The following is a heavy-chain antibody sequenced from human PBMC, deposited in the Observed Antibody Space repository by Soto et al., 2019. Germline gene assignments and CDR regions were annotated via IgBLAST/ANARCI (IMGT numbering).Heavy chain of an antibody. J-gene: IGHJ4*02. CDR3: ARAYYGLFTRYYTDY. Sequence: VQLVESGGDLVQRGGSLRLSCAASGFPFSSYWMHWVRHTPGKGLDWVARISGDGVTTYYADSVTGRFTVSRDNANNTLSLQISSLRAQDTAVYYCARAYYGLFTRYYTDYWGQGTLVSVSS. D-gene: IGHD3-3*01. CDR2: ISGDGVTT. CDR1: GFPFSSYW. V-gene: IGHV3-74*01.